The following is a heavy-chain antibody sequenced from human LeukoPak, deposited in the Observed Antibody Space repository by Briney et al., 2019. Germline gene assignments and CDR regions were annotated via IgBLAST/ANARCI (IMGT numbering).Heavy chain of an antibody. CDR2: IYYSGST. J-gene: IGHJ5*01. CDR1: GGSISSSSYY. D-gene: IGHD3-22*01. Sequence: SETLSLTCTVSGGSISSSSYYWGWIRQPPGKGLEWIGSIYYSGSTYYNPSLKSRVTISVDTSKNQFSLKLSSVTAADTAVYYCARLAVVIRGVYNWFDSWGQGTLVTVSS. CDR3: ARLAVVIRGVYNWFDS. V-gene: IGHV4-39*01.